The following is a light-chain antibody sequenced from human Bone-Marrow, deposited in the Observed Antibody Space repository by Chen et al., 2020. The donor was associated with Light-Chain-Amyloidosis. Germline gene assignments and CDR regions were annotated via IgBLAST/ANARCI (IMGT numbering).Light chain of an antibody. CDR1: SSDFDIYND. CDR3: SSYSTSDTPV. CDR2: GVS. J-gene: IGLJ2*01. Sequence: QSALTQPASVSGSPGQSITISCTGTSSDFDIYNDVSWFQHHPDKAPKLIIYGVSNRPSGVSTRFSGSKSGNTASLTISGLQAEDEADYYCSSYSTSDTPVFGGGTKLTVL. V-gene: IGLV2-14*03.